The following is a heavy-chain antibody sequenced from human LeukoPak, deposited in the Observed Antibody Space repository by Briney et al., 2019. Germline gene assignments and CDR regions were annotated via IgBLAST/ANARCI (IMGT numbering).Heavy chain of an antibody. Sequence: GGSLRLSCAASGFTFDDYAMHWVRHAPGKGLEWVSGISCNSGSIGYADSVKGRFTISRDNAKKSLFLQMNSLRAVDTALYYCAKAPGYSYGYNYFDYWGQGTLVTVSS. D-gene: IGHD5-18*01. V-gene: IGHV3-9*01. CDR2: ISCNSGSI. CDR3: AKAPGYSYGYNYFDY. CDR1: GFTFDDYA. J-gene: IGHJ4*02.